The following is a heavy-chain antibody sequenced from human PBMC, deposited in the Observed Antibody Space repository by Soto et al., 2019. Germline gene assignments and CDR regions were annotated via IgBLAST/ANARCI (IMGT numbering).Heavy chain of an antibody. CDR3: ARDKCSSSDCYVSYYYGMDV. CDR1: GFSFTTYE. J-gene: IGHJ6*02. CDR2: ITSSGFNI. Sequence: PGGSLRLSCAASGFSFTTYEMYWVRQAPGRGLEWIAYITSSGFNIHYAESVKGQFTVSRDNAKNSLYLQMDSLRAEDTAIYYCARDKCSSSDCYVSYYYGMDVWGQGTTVTVSS. V-gene: IGHV3-48*03. D-gene: IGHD2-2*01.